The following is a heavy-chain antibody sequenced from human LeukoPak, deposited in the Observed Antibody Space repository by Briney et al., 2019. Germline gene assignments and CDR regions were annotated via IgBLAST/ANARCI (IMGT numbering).Heavy chain of an antibody. Sequence: GGSLRLSCAVSGFTFSNYAMTWVRQAPGKGLEWVSVIGSDGGGIQYADSVKGRFSISRDNSKNTLYLQMNSLRVEDTAVHYCAKYAPPTTVVTRFFDYWGQGTLVTVSS. CDR3: AKYAPPTTVVTRFFDY. CDR1: GFTFSNYA. J-gene: IGHJ4*02. CDR2: IGSDGGGI. V-gene: IGHV3-23*01. D-gene: IGHD4-23*01.